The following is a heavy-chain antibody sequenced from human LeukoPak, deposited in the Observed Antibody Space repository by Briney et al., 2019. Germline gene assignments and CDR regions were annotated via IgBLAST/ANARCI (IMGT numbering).Heavy chain of an antibody. V-gene: IGHV4-34*01. D-gene: IGHD3-10*01. Sequence: PSETLSLTCGVYGGSFSNYYWSCTRQSPGKGLEWIGEINHSGSTNYNPSLKSRVTMSVDTSKNQFSLKLSSVTAADTAVYYCHLVRGGGYFDYWGQGTLVTVSS. CDR3: HLVRGGGYFDY. CDR2: INHSGST. CDR1: GGSFSNYY. J-gene: IGHJ4*02.